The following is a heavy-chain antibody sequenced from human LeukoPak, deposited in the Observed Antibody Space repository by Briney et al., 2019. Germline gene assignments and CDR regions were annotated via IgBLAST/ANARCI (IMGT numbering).Heavy chain of an antibody. CDR1: GYSIGSGYY. J-gene: IGHJ5*02. V-gene: IGHV4-38-2*02. Sequence: PSETLSLTCTVSGYSIGSGYYWGWTRQPPGKGLEWIGSIYHSGSTYYNPSLKSRVTISVDTSKNQFSLKLSSVTAADTAVYYCARWGGYDFWSGYYTENWFDPWGQGTLVTVSS. CDR3: ARWGGYDFWSGYYTENWFDP. CDR2: IYHSGST. D-gene: IGHD3-3*01.